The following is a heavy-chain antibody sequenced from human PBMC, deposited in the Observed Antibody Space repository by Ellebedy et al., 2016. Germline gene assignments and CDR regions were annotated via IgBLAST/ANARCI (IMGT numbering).Heavy chain of an antibody. D-gene: IGHD1-1*01. CDR2: VFHTGTT. Sequence: SETLSLTCNVSGGSVSSAYWNWIRRPPGKGLEWIGYVFHTGTTNYSPSLKSRVTISVDTSKSQFSLGLTSVTAADTAVYYCGKWNGDWNAYDVWGQGTMVTVSS. V-gene: IGHV4-59*02. CDR1: GGSVSSAY. CDR3: GKWNGDWNAYDV. J-gene: IGHJ3*01.